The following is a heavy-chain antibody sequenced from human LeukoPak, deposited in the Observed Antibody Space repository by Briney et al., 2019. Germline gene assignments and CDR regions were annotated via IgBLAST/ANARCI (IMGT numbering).Heavy chain of an antibody. CDR1: GGSITSGDYY. D-gene: IGHD4-17*01. CDR2: IYYSGST. J-gene: IGHJ4*02. Sequence: SETLSLTCTVSGGSITSGDYYWSWLRQPPGKGLEWIGYIYYSGSTYYNPFLKSRVTISVDTSKNQFSLKLSSVTAADTAVYYCARGGLFGDYVNYWGQGTLVTVSS. CDR3: ARGGLFGDYVNY. V-gene: IGHV4-30-4*08.